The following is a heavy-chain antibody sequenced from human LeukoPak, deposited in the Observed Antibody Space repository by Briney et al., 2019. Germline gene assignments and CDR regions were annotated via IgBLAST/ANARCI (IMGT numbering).Heavy chain of an antibody. Sequence: SETLSLTCSVSGGSISNYYWNWLRQPAGKGLEWIGRIYASGSTNYNPSLKSRVTISMDKSKNHFSLNLKSVTAADTTFYYCARDFYGDDGHHPFDYWGQGIQVTVSS. J-gene: IGHJ4*02. CDR1: GGSISNYY. CDR3: ARDFYGDDGHHPFDY. V-gene: IGHV4-4*07. D-gene: IGHD2/OR15-2a*01. CDR2: IYASGST.